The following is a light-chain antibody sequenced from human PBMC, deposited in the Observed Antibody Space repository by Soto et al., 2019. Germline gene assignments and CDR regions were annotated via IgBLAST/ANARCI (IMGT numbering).Light chain of an antibody. CDR2: DAS. V-gene: IGKV3-11*01. CDR3: QQRSNWPPIT. J-gene: IGKJ1*01. Sequence: EIVMTQSPATLSVSPAERATLSCRASQSVNIHLAWYQQKPGQAPRLLIYDASNRATGIPARFSGSGSGTDFTLTISSLEPEDFAVYYCQQRSNWPPITFGQGTKVDIK. CDR1: QSVNIH.